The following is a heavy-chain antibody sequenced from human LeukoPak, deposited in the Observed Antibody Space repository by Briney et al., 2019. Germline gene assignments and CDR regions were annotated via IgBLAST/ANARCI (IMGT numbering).Heavy chain of an antibody. J-gene: IGHJ4*02. D-gene: IGHD4/OR15-4a*01. CDR1: GFTVSSNS. CDR3: ARRAGAYSHPYDY. V-gene: IGHV3-53*01. Sequence: PGGSLRPSCTVSGFTVSSNSMSWVRQAPGKGLEWVSFIYSGGNTHYSDSVKGRFTISRDNSKNTLYLQMNSLRAEDTAVYYCARRAGAYSHPYDYWGQGTLVTVSS. CDR2: IYSGGNT.